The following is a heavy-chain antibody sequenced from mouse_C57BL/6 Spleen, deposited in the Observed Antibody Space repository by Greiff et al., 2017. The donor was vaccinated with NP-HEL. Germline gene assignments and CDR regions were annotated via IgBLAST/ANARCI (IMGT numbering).Heavy chain of an antibody. Sequence: QVHVKQSGPGLVQPSQSLSITCTVSGFSLTSYGVHWVRQSPGKGLEWLGVIWSGGSTDYNAAFISRLSISKDNSKSQVFFNMNSLQADDTAIYYCARNLDTTVVAFDYWGQGTTLTVSS. J-gene: IGHJ2*01. V-gene: IGHV2-2*01. D-gene: IGHD1-1*01. CDR3: ARNLDTTVVAFDY. CDR1: GFSLTSYG. CDR2: IWSGGST.